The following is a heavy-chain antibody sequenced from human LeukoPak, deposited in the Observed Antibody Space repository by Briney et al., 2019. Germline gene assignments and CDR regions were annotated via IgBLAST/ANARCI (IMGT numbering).Heavy chain of an antibody. V-gene: IGHV3-7*03. CDR1: GFPFSSYW. J-gene: IGHJ4*02. CDR2: IKQDGSEK. Sequence: GGSLRLSCAASGFPFSSYWMSWVRQAPGKGLEWVANIKQDGSEKYHVDSVKGRFTISRDNAKNPLYLQMNSLRAEDTAVYYCARVYSGYVNWGQGTLVTVSS. D-gene: IGHD5-12*01. CDR3: ARVYSGYVN.